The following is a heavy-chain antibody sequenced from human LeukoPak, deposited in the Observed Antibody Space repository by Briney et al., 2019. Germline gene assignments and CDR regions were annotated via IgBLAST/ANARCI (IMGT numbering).Heavy chain of an antibody. D-gene: IGHD6-6*01. CDR1: GGSISSSTYY. CDR2: INYSGNT. Sequence: SETLSLICTVSGGSISSSTYYWGWIRQPPGKGLEWIGSINYSGNTYYNPSLKSRVTISVDTSKNQFSLRLSSVTAADTAVYYCASPSISSSTYDYWGQGTLVTVSS. J-gene: IGHJ4*02. CDR3: ASPSISSSTYDY. V-gene: IGHV4-39*01.